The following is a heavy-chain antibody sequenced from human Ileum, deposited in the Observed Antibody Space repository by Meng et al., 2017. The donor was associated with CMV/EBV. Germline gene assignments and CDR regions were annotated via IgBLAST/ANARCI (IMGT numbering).Heavy chain of an antibody. CDR1: GFTVRVNS. D-gene: IGHD3-16*01. CDR3: AGDGGFSDP. Sequence: QRLESGGGLGQPGGSLRPSSAASGFTVRVNSMNWVRQAPGKGLEWVSLMYSRGSTKYADSLNGRFTISRDNSKNTLYLQMNSLRVEDTAVYYCAGDGGFSDPWGQGTLVTVSS. J-gene: IGHJ5*02. CDR2: MYSRGST. V-gene: IGHV3-66*01.